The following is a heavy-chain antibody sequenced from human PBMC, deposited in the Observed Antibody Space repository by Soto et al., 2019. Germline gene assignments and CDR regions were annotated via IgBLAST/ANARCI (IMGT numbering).Heavy chain of an antibody. D-gene: IGHD2-15*01. CDR2: IYYRGST. V-gene: IGHV4-59*01. CDR1: RGSLSRYY. CDR3: ARVDCSGGSCADWLHP. Sequence: SGTLSLTCAVPRGSLSRYYWSWIRQPPGKGLEWIGYIYYRGSTNYNPSLKSRVTISVDTSKNQFSLKLSSVTAADTAVYYCARVDCSGGSCADWLHPWGQGTLLTVST. J-gene: IGHJ5*02.